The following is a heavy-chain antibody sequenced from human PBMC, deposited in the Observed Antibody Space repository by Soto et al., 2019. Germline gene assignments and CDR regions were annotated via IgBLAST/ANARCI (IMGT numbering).Heavy chain of an antibody. CDR1: GFPVDNYA. D-gene: IGHD5-12*01. V-gene: IGHV3-9*01. J-gene: IGHJ4*02. CDR2: INWHSGWR. Sequence: EVQLVESGGGLVQPGRSLRLSCAASGFPVDNYAMHWVRQAPGKGLEWVSGINWHSGWRNYADSVNGRFTISRDNAKSSLYLQMNSLRVEDTALYYCAKDLGPSGRLFDYWGQGTLVTVSS. CDR3: AKDLGPSGRLFDY.